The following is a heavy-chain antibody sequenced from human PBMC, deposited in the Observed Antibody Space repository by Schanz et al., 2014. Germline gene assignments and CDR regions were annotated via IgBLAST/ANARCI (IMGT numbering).Heavy chain of an antibody. V-gene: IGHV3-23*01. CDR1: GFTFSNYA. J-gene: IGHJ6*02. Sequence: EVQLLESGGGLVRPGGSLRLSCAASGFTFSNYAMSWVRQAPGKGLEWVSGFIVDSGNTYYAGSVKGRFSISRDYSNTTTYLQMNSLSAVDMAVFCCAKGMRYCSVGAWYAYDHYCLDVWGQGSMVTVSS. D-gene: IGHD2-15*01. CDR3: AKGMRYCSVGAWYAYDHYCLDV. CDR2: FIVDSGNT.